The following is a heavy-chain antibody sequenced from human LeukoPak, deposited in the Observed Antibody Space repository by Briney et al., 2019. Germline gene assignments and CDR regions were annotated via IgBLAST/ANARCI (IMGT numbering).Heavy chain of an antibody. CDR2: IYSDGST. D-gene: IGHD4-17*01. V-gene: IGHV3-53*05. CDR3: AKGSPIRVDY. CDR1: GFTVSSNY. J-gene: IGHJ4*02. Sequence: GGSLRLSCAASGFTVSSNYMSWVRQAPGKGLEWVSVIYSDGSTSYADSVRGRFTISRDNSKNTLYLQMNSLRAEDTAVYYCAKGSPIRVDYWGQGTLVTVSS.